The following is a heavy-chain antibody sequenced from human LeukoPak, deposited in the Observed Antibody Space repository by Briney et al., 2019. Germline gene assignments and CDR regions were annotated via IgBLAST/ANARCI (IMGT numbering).Heavy chain of an antibody. CDR3: ARLGVDCSSTSCFPVP. Sequence: SVKVSCKASGGTFSSYAISWVRQAPGHGLEWMGRIIPIFGIANYAQKFQGRVTITADKSTSTAYMELSSLRSEDTAVYYCARLGVDCSSTSCFPVPWGQGTLVTVSS. CDR1: GGTFSSYA. V-gene: IGHV1-69*04. D-gene: IGHD2-2*01. CDR2: IIPIFGIA. J-gene: IGHJ5*02.